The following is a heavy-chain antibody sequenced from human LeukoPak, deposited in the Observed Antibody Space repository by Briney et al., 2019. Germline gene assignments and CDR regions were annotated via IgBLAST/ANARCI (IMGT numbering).Heavy chain of an antibody. CDR3: ARGEDDYGDYFDY. Sequence: RPGRSLRLSCAASGFTFSSYAMHWVRQAPGKGLEWVAVISYDGSNKYYADSVKGRFTISRDNSKNTLYLQMNSLRAEDTAVYYCARGEDDYGDYFDYWGQGTLVTVSS. D-gene: IGHD4-17*01. V-gene: IGHV3-30-3*01. CDR2: ISYDGSNK. CDR1: GFTFSSYA. J-gene: IGHJ4*02.